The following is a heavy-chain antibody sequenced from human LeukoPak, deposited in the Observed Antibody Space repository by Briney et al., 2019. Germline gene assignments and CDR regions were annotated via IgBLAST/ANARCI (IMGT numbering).Heavy chain of an antibody. V-gene: IGHV4-61*02. CDR1: GASISSGSYY. CDR2: IFAGGST. Sequence: PSETLSLTCTVSGASISSGSYYWNWIRQPAGKGLEWIGRIFAGGSTNYNPSLKSRATISLDTSKNQLSLKLSSVTAADTAVYYCARPYLRGTVVNNWFDPWGQGTLVTVSS. CDR3: ARPYLRGTVVNNWFDP. D-gene: IGHD4-23*01. J-gene: IGHJ5*02.